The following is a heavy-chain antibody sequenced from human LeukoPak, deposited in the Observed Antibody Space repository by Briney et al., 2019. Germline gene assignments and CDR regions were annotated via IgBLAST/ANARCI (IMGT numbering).Heavy chain of an antibody. CDR2: IYYSGST. J-gene: IGHJ4*02. V-gene: IGHV4-59*12. CDR1: GGSISSYY. CDR3: GREPDYDDCSWG. D-gene: IGHD3-22*01. Sequence: SETLSLTCTVSGGSISSYYWSWIRQPPGKGLEWIGSIYYSGSTYYNPSLKSRVTISVDTSKNQFSLKLSSVTAADTAVYHCGREPDYDDCSWGWGQGTLVTVSS.